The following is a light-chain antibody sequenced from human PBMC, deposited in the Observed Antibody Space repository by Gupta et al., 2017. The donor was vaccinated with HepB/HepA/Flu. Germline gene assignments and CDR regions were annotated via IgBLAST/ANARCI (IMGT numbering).Light chain of an antibody. CDR2: TAS. CDR1: QSINNW. CDR3: QQNNSYPTT. Sequence: DIQMTQSPSTLSASIGDRVTITCRASQSINNWLAWYQQKPGKAPKVLIYTASSLESGVPSRFSGSGSGTEFTLTISSLQPEDFATYYCQQNNSYPTTFGQGTKVEIK. J-gene: IGKJ1*01. V-gene: IGKV1-5*03.